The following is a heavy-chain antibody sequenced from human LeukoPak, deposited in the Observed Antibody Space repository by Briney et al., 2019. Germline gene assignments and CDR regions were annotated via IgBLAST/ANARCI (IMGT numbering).Heavy chain of an antibody. CDR3: AREPADYYYYYGMDV. V-gene: IGHV3-30*04. CDR2: ISYDGSNK. D-gene: IGHD2-2*01. J-gene: IGHJ6*04. CDR1: GFTFSSYA. Sequence: PGGSLRLSCAASGFTFSSYAMHWVRQAPGKGLEWVAVISYDGSNKYYADSVKGRFTISRDNSKNTLYLQMNSLRAEDTAVYYCAREPADYYYYYGMDVWGEGTTVTVSS.